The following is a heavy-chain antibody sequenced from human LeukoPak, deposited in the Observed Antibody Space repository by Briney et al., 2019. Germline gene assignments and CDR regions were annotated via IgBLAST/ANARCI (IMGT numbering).Heavy chain of an antibody. Sequence: GGSLRLSCAASGFSFSRYWIHWVRQAPGKGLEWVSSISSDAKYIYYADSLKGRFTVSRDNAKNSLYLQMNSLAVEDTAVYYCTTPAAGPYAEYSQYWGQGTLVTVSS. CDR3: TTPAAGPYAEYSQY. CDR1: GFSFSRYW. J-gene: IGHJ1*01. CDR2: ISSDAKYI. D-gene: IGHD6-13*01. V-gene: IGHV3-21*01.